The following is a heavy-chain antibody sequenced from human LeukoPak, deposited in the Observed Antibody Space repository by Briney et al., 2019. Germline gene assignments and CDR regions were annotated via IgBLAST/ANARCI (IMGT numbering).Heavy chain of an antibody. V-gene: IGHV3-23*01. J-gene: IGHJ5*02. D-gene: IGHD4-17*01. CDR2: ISRSGETT. Sequence: GGSLRLSCAASGFTFSSSGTSWVRQAPGKGLEWVSVISRSGETTYHADSVKGRFTISRDNSKNTLYLQVNSLRAEDTAVYYCAKAGSFARGSTVTTSGGASWGQGTLVTVSS. CDR3: AKAGSFARGSTVTTSGGAS. CDR1: GFTFSSSG.